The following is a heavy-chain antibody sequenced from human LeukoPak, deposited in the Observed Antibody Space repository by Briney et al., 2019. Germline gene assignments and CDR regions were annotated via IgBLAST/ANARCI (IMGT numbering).Heavy chain of an antibody. CDR2: ISSSGSTI. CDR1: GFTFSSYE. D-gene: IGHD3-10*01. Sequence: GGSLRLSCAASGFTFSSYEMNWVRQAPGKGLEWVSYISSSGSTIYYADSVKGRFPISRDNAKNSLYLQMNSLRAEDTAVYYCAPRGVVRGVKYWGQGTLVTVSS. V-gene: IGHV3-48*03. J-gene: IGHJ4*02. CDR3: APRGVVRGVKY.